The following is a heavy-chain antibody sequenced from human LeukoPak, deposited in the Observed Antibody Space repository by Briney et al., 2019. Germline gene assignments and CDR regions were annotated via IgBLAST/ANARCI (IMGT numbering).Heavy chain of an antibody. Sequence: ASVKVSCKASGYTFTSYGISWVRQAPGQGLEWMGWISGYNGNTNYAQKLQGRVTMTTDTSTSTAYMELRSLRSDDTAVYYCARDLGRRCSGGRCYYYYDYMDVWGKGTTVTISS. CDR1: GYTFTSYG. CDR3: ARDLGRRCSGGRCYYYYDYMDV. D-gene: IGHD2-15*01. V-gene: IGHV1-18*01. CDR2: ISGYNGNT. J-gene: IGHJ6*03.